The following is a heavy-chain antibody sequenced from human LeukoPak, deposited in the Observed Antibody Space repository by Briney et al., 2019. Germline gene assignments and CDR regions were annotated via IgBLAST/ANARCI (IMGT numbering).Heavy chain of an antibody. CDR3: ARAGSYRFDY. CDR1: GFTFSSYW. D-gene: IGHD3-16*02. CDR2: INSDGSRT. V-gene: IGHV3-74*01. Sequence: QPGGSLRLSCGVSGFTFSSYWLHWVRQAPGMGLEWLSRINSDGSRTDYADSVKGRFTISRDNAKNTLYLQMSSLRDEDTALYFCARAGSYRFDYWGQGTLVTVSS. J-gene: IGHJ4*02.